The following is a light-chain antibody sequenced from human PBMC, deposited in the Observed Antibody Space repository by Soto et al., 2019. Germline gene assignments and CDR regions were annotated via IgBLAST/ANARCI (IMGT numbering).Light chain of an antibody. CDR2: DDS. J-gene: IGLJ1*01. CDR1: SSDVGGYNY. Sequence: QSVLTQPASVSGSPGQPITISCTGTSSDVGGYNYVSWYQQHPGKAPKVMIYDDSNRPSGVSNSFSGSKSGNTASLTISGLQAEDEADYYCNSYTTSSTYVFGTGTKVTVL. CDR3: NSYTTSSTYV. V-gene: IGLV2-14*01.